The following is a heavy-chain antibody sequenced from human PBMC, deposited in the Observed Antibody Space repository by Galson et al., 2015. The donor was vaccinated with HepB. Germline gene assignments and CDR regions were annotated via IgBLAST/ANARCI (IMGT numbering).Heavy chain of an antibody. Sequence: SVKVSCKASGDTLSNFRIHWVRQAPGQGLEWVGWFDTRDGHTIYAPRFQGRVTMTGDTSVTSYLELGSLQSDDTAIYFCARDPAQLPDEAVEYKRRIKPRCDYWGQGSLVIVSS. J-gene: IGHJ4*02. CDR1: GDTLSNFR. D-gene: IGHD2/OR15-2a*01. CDR3: ARDPAQLPDEAVEYKRRIKPRCDY. V-gene: IGHV1-18*01. CDR2: FDTRDGHT.